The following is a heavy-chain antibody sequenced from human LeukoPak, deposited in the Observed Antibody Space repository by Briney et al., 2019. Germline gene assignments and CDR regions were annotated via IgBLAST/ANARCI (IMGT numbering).Heavy chain of an antibody. Sequence: GGSLRLSCAASGFTVSSNYMSWVRQAPGKGLEWVSAIYSGGNTYYADSVKGRFTISRDNSKNTLYLQMNSLRAEDTAVYYCARGPRAYGYDYWGQGTLVTVSS. CDR3: ARGPRAYGYDY. D-gene: IGHD6-25*01. CDR1: GFTVSSNY. V-gene: IGHV3-53*01. J-gene: IGHJ4*02. CDR2: IYSGGNT.